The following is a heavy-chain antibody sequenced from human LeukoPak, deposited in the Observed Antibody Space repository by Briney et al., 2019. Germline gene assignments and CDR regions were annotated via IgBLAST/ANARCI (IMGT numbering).Heavy chain of an antibody. V-gene: IGHV3-23*01. J-gene: IGHJ3*02. Sequence: GSLLLSCAASGFTFSSYAMSWVRRAPGKGLEWVSAIISSGGSTYYADSVKGRFTISRDNSKNTLYLQMNSLRAEDTAVYYCAKDFCCGSYSSGAFDIWGQGTMVTVSS. D-gene: IGHD1-26*01. CDR3: AKDFCCGSYSSGAFDI. CDR2: IISSGGST. CDR1: GFTFSSYA.